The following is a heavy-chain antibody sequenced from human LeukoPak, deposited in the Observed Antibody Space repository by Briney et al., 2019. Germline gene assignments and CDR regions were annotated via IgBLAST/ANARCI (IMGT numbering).Heavy chain of an antibody. CDR1: GFTFSTYG. V-gene: IGHV3-30*02. CDR3: AKGDHYDTSGYDAFDI. D-gene: IGHD3-22*01. CDR2: IRYEGSNK. Sequence: PGGSLRLSCAASGFTFSTYGMNWVRQAPGKGLEWVTFIRYEGSNKYYANSVKGRFIISRDNSKNTLYLQMNSLRAGDTAVYYCAKGDHYDTSGYDAFDIWGQGTMVTVSS. J-gene: IGHJ3*02.